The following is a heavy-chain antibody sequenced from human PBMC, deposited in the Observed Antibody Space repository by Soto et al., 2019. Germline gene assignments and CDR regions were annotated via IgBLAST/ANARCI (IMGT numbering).Heavy chain of an antibody. Sequence: GGSLRLSCAASGFTFSSYWMHWVRQAPGKGLVWVSRINSDGSSTSYADSVKGRFTISRDNAKNTLYLQMNSLRAEDTAVYYCAIWPGQWPSIDYWGQGTLVTVSS. J-gene: IGHJ4*02. CDR1: GFTFSSYW. CDR2: INSDGSST. CDR3: AIWPGQWPSIDY. V-gene: IGHV3-74*01. D-gene: IGHD6-19*01.